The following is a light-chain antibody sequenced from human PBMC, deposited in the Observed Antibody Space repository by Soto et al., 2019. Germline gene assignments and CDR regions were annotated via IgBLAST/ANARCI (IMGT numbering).Light chain of an antibody. CDR3: QQTYSTPRT. V-gene: IGKV1-39*01. CDR2: ASS. CDR1: QSTSRY. Sequence: DIQMTQSPSSLSASVGDRVTITCRASQSTSRYLNWYQQKPGKAPKLLIYASSSLQSGVQSRFSGSGSGTDFPLTISRLQPEDSATYYCQQTYSTPRTFGGGTMVEIK. J-gene: IGKJ4*01.